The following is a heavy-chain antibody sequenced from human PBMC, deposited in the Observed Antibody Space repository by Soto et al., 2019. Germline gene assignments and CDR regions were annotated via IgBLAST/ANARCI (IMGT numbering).Heavy chain of an antibody. Sequence: GGSLRLSCAASGFTFSSYSMNWVRQAPGKGLEWVSSISSSSSYIYYADSVKGRFTISRDNAKNSLYLQMNSLRAEDTAVYYCARVLSSGWYSERTIDYWGQGTLVTVSS. CDR3: ARVLSSGWYSERTIDY. D-gene: IGHD6-19*01. V-gene: IGHV3-21*01. CDR2: ISSSSSYI. CDR1: GFTFSSYS. J-gene: IGHJ4*02.